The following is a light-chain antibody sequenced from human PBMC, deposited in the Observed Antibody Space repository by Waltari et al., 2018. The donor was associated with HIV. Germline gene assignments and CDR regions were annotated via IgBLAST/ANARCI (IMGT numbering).Light chain of an antibody. CDR3: QQYFNAPIT. CDR1: RSILYNSNNKNY. Sequence: DIVMTQSPDSLALSLGERATINCKPSRSILYNSNNKNYLAWYQQKPGQPPQLLIYWASTREFGVPDRFSGSGSGTNFTLTISSLQTEDVAVYCCQQYFNAPITFGGGTRVEI. CDR2: WAS. V-gene: IGKV4-1*01. J-gene: IGKJ4*01.